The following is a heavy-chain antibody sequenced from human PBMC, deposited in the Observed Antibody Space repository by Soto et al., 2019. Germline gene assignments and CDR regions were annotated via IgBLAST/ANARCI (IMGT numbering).Heavy chain of an antibody. J-gene: IGHJ5*02. D-gene: IGHD1-7*01. V-gene: IGHV1-18*01. Sequence: QVQLVQSGAEVKKPGASVKVSCKAFGGTFSSYSFTWVRQAPGQGLEWLGWISTYSGNTNYALKVQDRLTMTTDPSTTTTYMELRSLRSDDTAVCYCARALYNWNYGWFDPWGQGTLVTVSS. CDR3: ARALYNWNYGWFDP. CDR1: GGTFSSYS. CDR2: ISTYSGNT.